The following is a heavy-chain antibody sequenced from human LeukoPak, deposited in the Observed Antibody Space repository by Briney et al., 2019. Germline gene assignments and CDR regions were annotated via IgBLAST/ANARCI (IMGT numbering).Heavy chain of an antibody. Sequence: ASVKVSCKASGYTFASYGVTWVRQAPGQGLEWRGWISAYNGNTNYARKFQGRVTMTTDTSTSTAYMELRSLRSDDTAVYYCARQVDSTMALPDYWGQGTLVTVSS. CDR1: GYTFASYG. D-gene: IGHD3-10*01. CDR3: ARQVDSTMALPDY. V-gene: IGHV1-18*01. CDR2: ISAYNGNT. J-gene: IGHJ4*02.